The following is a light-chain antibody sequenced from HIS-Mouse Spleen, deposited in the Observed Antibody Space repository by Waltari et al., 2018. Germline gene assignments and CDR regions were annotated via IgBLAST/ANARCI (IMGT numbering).Light chain of an antibody. CDR3: QSYDSSLRGV. CDR1: SSNIGAGYD. Sequence: QSVLTQPPSVSGAPGQRVTISCTGSSSNIGAGYDLHWYQQLPGTAPNLLIYGNSNRPSGVPDRFAGSKSGTSASLAITGIQAEDEADYYCQSYDSSLRGVFGGGTKLTVL. J-gene: IGLJ2*01. V-gene: IGLV1-40*01. CDR2: GNS.